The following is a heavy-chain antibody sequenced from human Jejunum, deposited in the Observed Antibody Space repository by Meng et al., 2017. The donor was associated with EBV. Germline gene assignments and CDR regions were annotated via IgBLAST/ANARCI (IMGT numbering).Heavy chain of an antibody. D-gene: IGHD3-10*01. V-gene: IGHV3-33*01. CDR3: ARRGSGSYCFDY. J-gene: IGHJ4*02. Sequence: VQLGGAGEGVVQPGRSLRLSCAAAGFTFSSYGMHWVRQAPGKGLEWVAVIWSDGSNKYYADSVKGRFTISRDNSEKTLSLQMNSLRAEDTAVYYCARRGSGSYCFDYWGQGTLVTVSS. CDR2: IWSDGSNK. CDR1: GFTFSSYG.